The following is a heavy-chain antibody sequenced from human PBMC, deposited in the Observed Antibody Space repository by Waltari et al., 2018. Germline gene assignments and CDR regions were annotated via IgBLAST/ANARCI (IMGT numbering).Heavy chain of an antibody. CDR2: IYSSERT. D-gene: IGHD3-22*01. Sequence: QVPLQESGPRLVKASQTLSLTCTVSGGSISGGNYYWSWIRQPAGKGMEWIGHIYSSERTNYNPSLKSRVTISVDTSKNQFSLKLTSVTAADTAVYYCAREDSSGCPLPFLGMDVWGQGTTVTVSS. CDR3: AREDSSGCPLPFLGMDV. V-gene: IGHV4-61*02. CDR1: GGSISGGNYY. J-gene: IGHJ6*02.